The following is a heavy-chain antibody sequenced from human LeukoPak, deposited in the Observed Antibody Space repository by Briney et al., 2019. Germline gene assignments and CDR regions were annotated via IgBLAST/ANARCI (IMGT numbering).Heavy chain of an antibody. CDR1: GYTFTGYY. V-gene: IGHV1-2*06. J-gene: IGHJ4*02. CDR2: INPNSGGT. Sequence: ASVKDSCKASGYTFTGYYMHWVRQAPGQGLEWMGRINPNSGGTNYAQKFQGRVTMTRDTSISTAYMELSRLRSDDTAVYYCARDLYDSSGYHEVDYWGQGTLVTVSS. D-gene: IGHD3-22*01. CDR3: ARDLYDSSGYHEVDY.